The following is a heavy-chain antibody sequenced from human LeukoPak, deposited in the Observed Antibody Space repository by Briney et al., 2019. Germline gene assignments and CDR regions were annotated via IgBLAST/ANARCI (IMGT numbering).Heavy chain of an antibody. CDR3: ARRPTGDPKFDY. CDR2: IYSSGIT. CDR1: GGSVSSDRNY. Sequence: SETLSLTCTVSGGSVSSDRNYWIWIRQPPGKGLEWIGYIYSSGITDYNPSLKSRVTISVDTSKNRFSLKLSTVTAADTAVYYCARRPTGDPKFDYWGQGTLVTVSS. V-gene: IGHV4-61*01. J-gene: IGHJ4*02. D-gene: IGHD7-27*01.